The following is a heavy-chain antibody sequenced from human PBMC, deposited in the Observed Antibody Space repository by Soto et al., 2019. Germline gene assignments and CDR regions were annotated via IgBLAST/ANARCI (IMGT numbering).Heavy chain of an antibody. CDR3: ASGYCTNGVCYTDYFDY. V-gene: IGHV1-69*13. CDR2: IIPIFGTA. CDR1: GGTFSSYA. J-gene: IGHJ4*02. Sequence: SVKVSCKASGGTFSSYAISWVRQAPGQGLEWMGGIIPIFGTANYAQKFQGRVTITADESTSTAYIELSSLRSEDTAVYYCASGYCTNGVCYTDYFDYWGQGTLVTVSS. D-gene: IGHD2-8*01.